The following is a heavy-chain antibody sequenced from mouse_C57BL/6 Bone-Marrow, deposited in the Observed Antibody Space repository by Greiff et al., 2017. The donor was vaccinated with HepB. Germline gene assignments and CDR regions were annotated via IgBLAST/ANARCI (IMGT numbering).Heavy chain of an antibody. J-gene: IGHJ2*01. CDR3: ARRDGKDYFDY. CDR2: IDPSDSYT. CDR1: GYTFTSYW. V-gene: IGHV1-69*01. Sequence: QVQLKQPGAELVMPGASVKLSCKASGYTFTSYWMHWVKQRPGQGLEWIGEIDPSDSYTNYNQKFKGKSTLTVDKSSSTAYMQLSSLTSEDSAVYYCARRDGKDYFDYWGQGTTLTVSS. D-gene: IGHD2-1*01.